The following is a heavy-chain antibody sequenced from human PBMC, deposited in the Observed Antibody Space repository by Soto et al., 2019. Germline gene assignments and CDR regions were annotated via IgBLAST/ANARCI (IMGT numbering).Heavy chain of an antibody. Sequence: QVQLQQWGAGLLKPSETLSLTCAVYGGSFSGYYWSWIRQPPGKGLEWIGEINHSGSTNYNPSLKSRVXXSXDXSKNQFSLKLSSVTAADTAVYYCARSSGWRNWYFDLWGRGTLVTVSS. CDR2: INHSGST. V-gene: IGHV4-34*01. CDR3: ARSSGWRNWYFDL. J-gene: IGHJ2*01. D-gene: IGHD6-19*01. CDR1: GGSFSGYY.